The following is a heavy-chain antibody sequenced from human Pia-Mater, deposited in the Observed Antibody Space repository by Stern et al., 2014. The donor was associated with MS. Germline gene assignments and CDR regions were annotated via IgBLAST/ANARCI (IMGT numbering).Heavy chain of an antibody. CDR2: IYHSGST. Sequence: QVQLQESGPGLVKPSQTLSLTCTVSGGSISSGGYFWSWIRQHPGKGLEWIGFIYHSGSTYYNPSPKSRLTISVDTSKNQFSLNLSSVTAADTAVYYCARKGAIVPAAIENWFDSWGQGTLVTVSS. CDR3: ARKGAIVPAAIENWFDS. V-gene: IGHV4-31*03. CDR1: GGSISSGGYF. J-gene: IGHJ5*01. D-gene: IGHD2-2*01.